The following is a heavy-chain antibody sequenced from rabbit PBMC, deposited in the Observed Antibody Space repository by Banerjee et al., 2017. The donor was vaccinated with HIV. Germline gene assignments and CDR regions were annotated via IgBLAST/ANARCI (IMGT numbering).Heavy chain of an antibody. D-gene: IGHD1-1*01. Sequence: QQQMVESGGGLVQPEGSLTLTCKASGFSFSSYYYMYWVRQAPGKGLEWIGFIDTNTGKTFYASWAKGRFTISKTSPTTVTLQMTSLTVADTATYLCAGSLVDNANLWGPGTLVTVS. CDR2: IDTNTGKT. V-gene: IGHV1S45*01. CDR3: AGSLVDNANL. J-gene: IGHJ4*01. CDR1: GFSFSSYYY.